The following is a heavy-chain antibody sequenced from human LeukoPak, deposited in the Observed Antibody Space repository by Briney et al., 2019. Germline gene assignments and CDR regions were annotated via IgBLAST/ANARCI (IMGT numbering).Heavy chain of an antibody. J-gene: IGHJ4*02. Sequence: GGSLRLSCAASGFTFSYYGMHWVRQAPGKGLEWVAFVQYDGGDKFYAESVKGRFTISRDNSKSTLYLHMNSLRTEDTAVYYCASHLPIPNIAAAGFGGDFDYWGQGTLVTVSS. CDR3: ASHLPIPNIAAAGFGGDFDY. CDR2: VQYDGGDK. CDR1: GFTFSYYG. V-gene: IGHV3-30*02. D-gene: IGHD6-13*01.